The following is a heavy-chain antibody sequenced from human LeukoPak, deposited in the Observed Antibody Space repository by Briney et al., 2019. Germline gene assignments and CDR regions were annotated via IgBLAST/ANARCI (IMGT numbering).Heavy chain of an antibody. CDR2: IYPGDSDT. CDR1: GYSFTSYW. J-gene: IGHJ6*02. CDR3: ARRVAVAGRDYSYYGMDV. D-gene: IGHD6-19*01. V-gene: IGHV5-51*01. Sequence: GESLKISCKGSGYSFTSYWIGWVRQMPGKGLEWMGIIYPGDSDTRYSPSFQGQVTISADKSISTAYLQWSSLKASDTAMYYCARRVAVAGRDYSYYGMDVWGQGTTVTVSS.